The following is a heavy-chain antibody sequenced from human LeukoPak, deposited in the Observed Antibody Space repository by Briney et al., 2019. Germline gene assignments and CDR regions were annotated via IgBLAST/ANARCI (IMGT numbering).Heavy chain of an antibody. CDR3: ARSLQWLAYYFDY. CDR1: GGSISSSSYY. V-gene: IGHV4-39*01. D-gene: IGHD6-19*01. Sequence: PSETLSLTCTVSGGSISSSSYYWGWIRQPPGKGLKWIGSIYYSGSTYYNPSLKSRVTISVDTSKNQFSLKLSSVTAADTAVYYCARSLQWLAYYFDYWGQGTLVTVSS. J-gene: IGHJ4*02. CDR2: IYYSGST.